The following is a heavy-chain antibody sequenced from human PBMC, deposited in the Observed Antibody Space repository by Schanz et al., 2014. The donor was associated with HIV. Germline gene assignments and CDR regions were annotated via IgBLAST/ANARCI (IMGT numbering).Heavy chain of an antibody. Sequence: QVELVQSGPEVKKPGSSMKVSCKASGGTFSSLSFSWVRQAPGQGLEWMGGIIPLLGRTNYAHTFQGRVTITADKSTSTAYMELSSLRSEDTAVYYCARGECDFWSGYCPHFHYCDLDVGGPGTSVTVSS. CDR3: ARGECDFWSGYCPHFHYCDLDV. CDR2: IIPLLGRT. J-gene: IGHJ6*02. V-gene: IGHV1-69*06. D-gene: IGHD3-3*01. CDR1: GGTFSSLS.